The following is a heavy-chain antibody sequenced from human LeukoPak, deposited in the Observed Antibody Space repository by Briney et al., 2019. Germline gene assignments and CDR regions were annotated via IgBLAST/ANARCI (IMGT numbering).Heavy chain of an antibody. Sequence: GASVKVSCKASGYTFTGYYLHWVRQAPGQGLEWMGWINPNSGVTNYAQNFQCRVTMTRDTSISTGYMELSRLRSDDTALYYCARAVAGIDYWGQGTLVTVSS. CDR2: INPNSGVT. J-gene: IGHJ4*02. V-gene: IGHV1-2*02. CDR3: ARAVAGIDY. CDR1: GYTFTGYY. D-gene: IGHD6-19*01.